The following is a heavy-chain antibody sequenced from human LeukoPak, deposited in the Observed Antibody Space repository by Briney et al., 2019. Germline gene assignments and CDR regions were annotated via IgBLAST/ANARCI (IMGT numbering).Heavy chain of an antibody. Sequence: GAPLKISCQGSGSRFISYWIGGVRQLPGKGLEWMGIIYPGDSDTRYSPFFQGQVTISADKSISTAYLQWSSLKASDTALYFCARLSITNSLHLYYFDFWGQGTLVTVSS. CDR3: ARLSITNSLHLYYFDF. CDR1: GSRFISYW. J-gene: IGHJ4*02. D-gene: IGHD1-20*01. CDR2: IYPGDSDT. V-gene: IGHV5-51*01.